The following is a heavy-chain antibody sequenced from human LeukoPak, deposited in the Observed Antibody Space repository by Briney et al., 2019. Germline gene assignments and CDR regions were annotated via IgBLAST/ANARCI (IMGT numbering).Heavy chain of an antibody. CDR2: ISSSSSYI. D-gene: IGHD3-9*01. CDR3: AGDTYYDILTGPSRLDV. J-gene: IGHJ6*04. Sequence: GGSLRLSCAASGFTFSSYSMNWVRQAPGKGLEWVSSISSSSSYIYYADSVKGRFTISRDNAKNSLYLQMNSLRAEDTAVYYCAGDTYYDILTGPSRLDVWGKGTTVAVSS. V-gene: IGHV3-21*01. CDR1: GFTFSSYS.